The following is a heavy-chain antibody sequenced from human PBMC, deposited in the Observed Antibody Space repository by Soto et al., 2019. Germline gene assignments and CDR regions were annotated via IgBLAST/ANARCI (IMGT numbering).Heavy chain of an antibody. CDR3: ARPYCDSTSSCTDWFDP. V-gene: IGHV1-8*01. J-gene: IGHJ5*02. D-gene: IGHD2-2*02. Sequence: QVQLVQSGAEVKKPGASVKVSCKASGYSFSTYDINWVRQAAGQGLEWMGWVNPKSGNTDYAQRFRGRVTMTSNTSISTAYMELSALTPEDTAVYYCARPYCDSTSSCTDWFDPWGQGTLVTVSS. CDR1: GYSFSTYD. CDR2: VNPKSGNT.